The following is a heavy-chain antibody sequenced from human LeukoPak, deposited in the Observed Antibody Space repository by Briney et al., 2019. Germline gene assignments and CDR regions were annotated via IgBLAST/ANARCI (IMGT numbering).Heavy chain of an antibody. Sequence: SETLSLTCTVSGGSMSSYYWSWIRQPPGKGLEWIGYIYYGGSTNYNPSLKSRVAISIDTSKNQFSLKPSSVTAADTAVCYCARDPGPILTGYYAPYYFDYWGQGTLVTVSS. D-gene: IGHD3-9*01. CDR2: IYYGGST. J-gene: IGHJ4*02. CDR1: GGSMSSYY. CDR3: ARDPGPILTGYYAPYYFDY. V-gene: IGHV4-59*01.